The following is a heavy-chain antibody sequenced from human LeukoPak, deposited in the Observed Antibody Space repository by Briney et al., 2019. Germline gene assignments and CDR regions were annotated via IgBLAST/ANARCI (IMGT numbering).Heavy chain of an antibody. CDR2: MNPNSGNT. CDR3: ARDSGSYPGTGY. CDR1: GYTFTSYD. V-gene: IGHV1-8*01. D-gene: IGHD1-26*01. J-gene: IGHJ4*02. Sequence: ASVKVSCKASGYTFTSYDINWVRQATGQGLEWMGWMNPNSGNTGYAQKFQGRVTMTRNTSISTAYMELSSLRSEDTAVYYCARDSGSYPGTGYWGQGTLVTVSS.